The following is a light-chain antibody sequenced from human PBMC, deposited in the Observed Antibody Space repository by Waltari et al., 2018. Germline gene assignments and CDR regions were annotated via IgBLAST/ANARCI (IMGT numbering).Light chain of an antibody. CDR1: QSIASY. Sequence: DIQLTQSPSSLSASVGDRVTITCRASQSIASYLNWYQQKPGKAPKFLIYSASSLQSGVQSRFSGSRSGTDFTLTISSLQPEDFAVYYCQQSYSSPFTFGPGTRVDIK. V-gene: IGKV1-39*01. CDR2: SAS. J-gene: IGKJ3*01. CDR3: QQSYSSPFT.